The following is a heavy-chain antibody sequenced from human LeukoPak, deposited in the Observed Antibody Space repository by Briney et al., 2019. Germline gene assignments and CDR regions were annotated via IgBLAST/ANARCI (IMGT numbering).Heavy chain of an antibody. J-gene: IGHJ3*01. V-gene: IGHV3-23*01. Sequence: GGSLRLSCAASGFTFSSYAMSWVRQAPGKGLEWVSAISGSGGSTYYADSVKGRFTISRDNSKNTLYLQMNSLRAEDTAVYYCAKETYCTATSCQGNDAFDVWGQGTVVTVSS. CDR2: ISGSGGST. CDR3: AKETYCTATSCQGNDAFDV. D-gene: IGHD2-2*01. CDR1: GFTFSSYA.